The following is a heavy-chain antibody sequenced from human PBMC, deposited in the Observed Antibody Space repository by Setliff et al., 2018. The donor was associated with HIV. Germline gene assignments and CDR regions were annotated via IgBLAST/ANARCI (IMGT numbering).Heavy chain of an antibody. V-gene: IGHV1-46*02. CDR1: GYTFNNFY. CDR2: VNPSGGST. Sequence: ASVKVSCKASGYTFNNFYLHWVRLAPGQGLEWMGMVNPSGGSTVYAQKFQGRVTMTRDTSISTAYMELSRLRSDDTAVYYCATAGGRSWFDPWGPGTLVTVSS. CDR3: ATAGGRSWFDP. J-gene: IGHJ5*02. D-gene: IGHD3-16*01.